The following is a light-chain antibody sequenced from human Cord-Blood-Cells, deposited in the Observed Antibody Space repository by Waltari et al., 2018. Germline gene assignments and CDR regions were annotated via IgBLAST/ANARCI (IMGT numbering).Light chain of an antibody. CDR2: RNT. J-gene: IGLJ1*01. Sequence: QSVLTQPPSASGTPGQRVTISCSGSSSNIGSNYVYWYQQLPGTAPKLLIYRNTPRPSGVPDRFSGSKSGTSASLAISGLRSEDEADYYCAAWDDSLSGYVFGTGTKVTVI. CDR1: SSNIGSNY. CDR3: AAWDDSLSGYV. V-gene: IGLV1-47*01.